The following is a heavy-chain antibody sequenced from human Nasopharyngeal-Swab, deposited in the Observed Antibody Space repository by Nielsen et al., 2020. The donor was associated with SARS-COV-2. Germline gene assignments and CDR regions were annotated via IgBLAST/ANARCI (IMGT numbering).Heavy chain of an antibody. CDR3: ARGSPAVDYGDYSSWAFDI. V-gene: IGHV1-2*06. J-gene: IGHJ3*02. Sequence: ASVKVSCKASGYIFTGYYMHWVRHAPGQGLEWMGRINPNSGGTNYAQKFQGRVTMTRDTSISTAYMELSRLRSDDTAVYYCARGSPAVDYGDYSSWAFDIWGQGTMVTVSS. CDR2: INPNSGGT. CDR1: GYIFTGYY. D-gene: IGHD4-17*01.